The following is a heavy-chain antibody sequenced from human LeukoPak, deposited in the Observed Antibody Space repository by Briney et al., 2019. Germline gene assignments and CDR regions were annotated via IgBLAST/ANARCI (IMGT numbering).Heavy chain of an antibody. V-gene: IGHV3-11*01. CDR2: ISSSGSTI. Sequence: GGSLRLSCAASGFTFSDYYMSWIRQAPGKGLEWVSYISSSGSTIYYADSVKGRFTISRDNAKNSLYLQMNSLRAEDTAVYYCARDHYYDSSGYPVDYWGQGTPVTVSS. J-gene: IGHJ4*02. CDR3: ARDHYYDSSGYPVDY. D-gene: IGHD3-22*01. CDR1: GFTFSDYY.